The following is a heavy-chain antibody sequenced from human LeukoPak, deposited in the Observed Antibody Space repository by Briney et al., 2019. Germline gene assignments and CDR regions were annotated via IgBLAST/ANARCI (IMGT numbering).Heavy chain of an antibody. Sequence: SETLSLTCAVYGGSFSGYYWSWIRQPPGKGLEWIGEINHSGSTNYNPSLKSRVTISVDTSKNQFSLKLSSVTAADTAVYYCARRMIDDYVWGSYRYYPFDYWGQGTLVTVSS. J-gene: IGHJ4*02. CDR1: GGSFSGYY. CDR3: ARRMIDDYVWGSYRYYPFDY. D-gene: IGHD3-16*02. CDR2: INHSGST. V-gene: IGHV4-34*01.